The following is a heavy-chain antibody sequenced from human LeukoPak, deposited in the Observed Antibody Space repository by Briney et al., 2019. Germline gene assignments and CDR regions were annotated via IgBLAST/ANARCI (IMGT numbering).Heavy chain of an antibody. CDR2: INPDSGFT. CDR1: GYTFTDDY. D-gene: IGHD1-1*01. Sequence: ASVKVSCKTSGYTFTDDYMHWVRQAPGQGLEFMGWINPDSGFTNYAQKFQGRVTMTRDTSISTAYLEVRRLRSDDTAVCYCAPTPEAYTSNWNVWGQGTLVTVSS. CDR3: APTPEAYTSNWNV. V-gene: IGHV1-2*02. J-gene: IGHJ4*02.